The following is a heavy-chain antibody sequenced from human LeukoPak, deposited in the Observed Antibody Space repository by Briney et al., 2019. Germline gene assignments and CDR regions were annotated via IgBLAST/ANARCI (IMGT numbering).Heavy chain of an antibody. CDR1: GFTFSSYS. J-gene: IGHJ4*02. V-gene: IGHV3-21*01. D-gene: IGHD6-13*01. CDR2: ISSSSSYI. CDR3: AKVDKYSSSWNFDY. Sequence: PGGSLRLSCAASGFTFSSYSMNWVRQAPGKGLEWVSSISSSSSYIYYADSVKGRFTISRDNSKNTLYLQMNSLRAEDTAVYYCAKVDKYSSSWNFDYWGQGTLVTVSS.